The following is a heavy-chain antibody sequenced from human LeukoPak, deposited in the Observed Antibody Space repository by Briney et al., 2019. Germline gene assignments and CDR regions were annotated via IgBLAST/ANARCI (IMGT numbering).Heavy chain of an antibody. V-gene: IGHV3-23*01. J-gene: IGHJ5*02. D-gene: IGHD2-15*01. CDR1: GFTFSSYA. Sequence: GGSLRLSCAASGFTFSSYAMSWVRQAPGKRLEWVSAISGSGGSTYYADSVKGRFTISRDNSKNTLYLQMNSLRAEDTAVYYCAKYTTRQGRFDPWGQGTLVTVSS. CDR2: ISGSGGST. CDR3: AKYTTRQGRFDP.